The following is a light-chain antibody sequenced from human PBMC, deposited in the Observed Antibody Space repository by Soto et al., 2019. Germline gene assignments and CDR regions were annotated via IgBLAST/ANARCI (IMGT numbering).Light chain of an antibody. V-gene: IGLV1-44*01. CDR3: ATWDDSRNLV. J-gene: IGLJ2*01. Sequence: QSVLTQSPSASGTPGQRVSISCSGSTSNIGTNTVSWYQHVPGTAPQLLIYSNDQRPSAVPGRCSGSKSGTSAALAISGLQAEAEADYYCATWDDSRNLVFGGGTQLTVL. CDR1: TSNIGTNT. CDR2: SND.